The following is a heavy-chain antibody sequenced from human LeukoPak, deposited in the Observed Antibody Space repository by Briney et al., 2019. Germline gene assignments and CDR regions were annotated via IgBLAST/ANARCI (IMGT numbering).Heavy chain of an antibody. J-gene: IGHJ5*02. CDR1: GFTFSSYS. D-gene: IGHD3-10*01. Sequence: AGGSLRLSCAASGFTFSSYSMNWVRQAPGKGLEWVSSISSSSSYIYYADSVKGRFTISRDNAKNSLYLQMNSLRAEDTAVYYCARDSRMAVRGVIIAWFDPWGQGTLVTVSS. CDR2: ISSSSSYI. V-gene: IGHV3-21*01. CDR3: ARDSRMAVRGVIIAWFDP.